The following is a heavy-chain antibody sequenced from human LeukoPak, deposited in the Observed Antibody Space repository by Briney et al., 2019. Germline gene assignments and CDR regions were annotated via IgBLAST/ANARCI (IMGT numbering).Heavy chain of an antibody. CDR3: ARAGGWATTSVNDYMDV. D-gene: IGHD4-11*01. CDR1: GYTFTTFG. J-gene: IGHJ6*03. Sequence: ASVKVSCKASGYTFTTFGISWVRQAPGQGLEWMGWISGYNGNTNSAQKLQGRVTMTTDTSTSTVYMEPRSLRSDDTAVYYCARAGGWATTSVNDYMDVWGKGTTVTVSS. CDR2: ISGYNGNT. V-gene: IGHV1-18*01.